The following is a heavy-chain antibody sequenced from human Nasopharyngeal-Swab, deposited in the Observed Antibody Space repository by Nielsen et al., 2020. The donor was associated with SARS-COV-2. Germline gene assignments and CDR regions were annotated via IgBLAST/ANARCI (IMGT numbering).Heavy chain of an antibody. CDR3: ARDVYDSSGYYYQDY. CDR1: GGSISSYY. D-gene: IGHD3-22*01. CDR2: IYYNGST. Sequence: SETLSLTCTVSGGSISSYYWSWIRQPPGKGLEWIGYIYYNGSTNYNPSLKSRVTISVDTSKNQFTLKLSSVTAADTAVYYCARDVYDSSGYYYQDYWGQGTLVTVSS. J-gene: IGHJ4*02. V-gene: IGHV4-59*01.